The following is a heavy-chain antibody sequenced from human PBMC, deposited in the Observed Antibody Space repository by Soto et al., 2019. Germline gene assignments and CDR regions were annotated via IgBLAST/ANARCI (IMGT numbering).Heavy chain of an antibody. CDR3: ARDRYCSGGSCYSRFGYYYYGMDV. Sequence: GGSLRLSCAASGFTFSSYAMHWVRQAPGKGLEWVAVISYDGSNKYYADSVKGRFTISRDNSKNTLYLQMNSLRAEDTAVYYCARDRYCSGGSCYSRFGYYYYGMDVWGQGTTVTVSS. V-gene: IGHV3-30-3*01. D-gene: IGHD2-15*01. CDR1: GFTFSSYA. J-gene: IGHJ6*02. CDR2: ISYDGSNK.